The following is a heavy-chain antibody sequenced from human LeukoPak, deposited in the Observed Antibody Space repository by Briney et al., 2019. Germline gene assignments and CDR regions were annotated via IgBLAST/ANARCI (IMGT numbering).Heavy chain of an antibody. CDR3: AKGGREYSSGWFYRYYFDY. J-gene: IGHJ4*02. D-gene: IGHD6-19*01. CDR2: ISGSGGST. V-gene: IGHV3-23*01. CDR1: GFTFSNYA. Sequence: GGSLRLSCVASGFTFSNYAMCWVRQAPGKGLEWVSGISGSGGSTSYADSVKGRFTTSRDNSKNTLYLQMNSLRAEDTAVYYCAKGGREYSSGWFYRYYFDYWGQGTLVTVSS.